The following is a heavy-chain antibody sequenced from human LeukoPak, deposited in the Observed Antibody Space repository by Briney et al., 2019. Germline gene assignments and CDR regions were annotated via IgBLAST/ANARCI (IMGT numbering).Heavy chain of an antibody. CDR1: GYTFTGYY. Sequence: AASVKVSCKASGYTFTGYYMHWVRQAPGQGLEWMGWINPNSGGTNYAQKFQGRVTMTRDMSTSTVYMELSSLRSEDTAVYYCARGRADGYFQHWGQGTLVTVSS. J-gene: IGHJ1*01. CDR2: INPNSGGT. V-gene: IGHV1-2*02. CDR3: ARGRADGYFQH.